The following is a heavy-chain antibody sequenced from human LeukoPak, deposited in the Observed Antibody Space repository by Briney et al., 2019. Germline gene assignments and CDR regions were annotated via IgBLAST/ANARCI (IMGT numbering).Heavy chain of an antibody. V-gene: IGHV3-48*02. CDR1: GFIFSSYA. CDR3: ARDEDAF. CDR2: ISSDSSTI. Sequence: GGSLRLSCAPSGFIFSSYAMSWVRQAPGKGLEWVSYISSDSSTIFYADSVKGRFTISRDNVKNSLFLQLNSLRDEDTAVYYCARDEDAFGGQGTLVTVSS. J-gene: IGHJ4*02.